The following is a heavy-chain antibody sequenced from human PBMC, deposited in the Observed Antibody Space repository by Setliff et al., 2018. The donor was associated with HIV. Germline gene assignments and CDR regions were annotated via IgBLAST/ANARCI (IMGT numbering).Heavy chain of an antibody. V-gene: IGHV3-48*01. D-gene: IGHD4-17*01. CDR2: ISSKRTSI. CDR1: DFTFGDFC. CDR3: ARGPTTVTNYYYYYMDV. Sequence: HPGGSLRLSCETSDFTFGDFCMNWVRQAPGRGLEWISYISSKRTSIYYADSVKGRFTISRDNDRNSLYLQMNGLRAEDTAVYYCARGPTTVTNYYYYYMDVWGKGTTVTVS. J-gene: IGHJ6*03.